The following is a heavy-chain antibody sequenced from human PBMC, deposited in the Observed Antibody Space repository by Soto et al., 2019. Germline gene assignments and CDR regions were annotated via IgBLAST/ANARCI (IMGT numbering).Heavy chain of an antibody. V-gene: IGHV3-49*04. Sequence: GGSLRLSCTASGFTFGDYAMSWVRQAPGKGLEWVGFIRSKAYGGTTEYAASVKGRFTISRDDSKSIAYLQMNSLKTEDTAVYYCTRDLGVYSKWGGDDYWGQGTLVTVSS. CDR3: TRDLGVYSKWGGDDY. CDR2: IRSKAYGGTT. D-gene: IGHD4-4*01. J-gene: IGHJ4*02. CDR1: GFTFGDYA.